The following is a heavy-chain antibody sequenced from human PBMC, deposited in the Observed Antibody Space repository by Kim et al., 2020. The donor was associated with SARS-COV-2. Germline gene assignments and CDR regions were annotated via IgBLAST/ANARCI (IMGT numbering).Heavy chain of an antibody. CDR3: ARLPLGGNAFDI. CDR1: GGSISSSSYY. CDR2: IYYSGST. V-gene: IGHV4-39*01. Sequence: SETLSLTCTVSGGSISSSSYYWGWIRQPPGKGLEWIGSIYYSGSTYYNPSLKSRVTISVDTSKNQFSLKPSSVTAADTAVYYCARLPLGGNAFDIWGQGTMVTVSS. J-gene: IGHJ3*02.